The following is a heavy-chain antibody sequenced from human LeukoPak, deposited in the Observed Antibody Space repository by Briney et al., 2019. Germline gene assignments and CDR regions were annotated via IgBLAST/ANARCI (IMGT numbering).Heavy chain of an antibody. Sequence: PGGSLRLSCAASGFTFSSYGMHWVRQAPGKGLEWVSFIRYDGSNKYYADSVKGRFTISRDNSKNTLYPQMNSLRAEDTAVYYCVKDYDFWSGYYSPTRGYFDYWGQGTLVTVSS. CDR1: GFTFSSYG. CDR2: IRYDGSNK. D-gene: IGHD3-3*01. J-gene: IGHJ4*02. CDR3: VKDYDFWSGYYSPTRGYFDY. V-gene: IGHV3-30*02.